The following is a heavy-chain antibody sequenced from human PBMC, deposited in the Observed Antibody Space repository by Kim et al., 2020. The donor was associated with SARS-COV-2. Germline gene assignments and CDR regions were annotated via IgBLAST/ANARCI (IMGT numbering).Heavy chain of an antibody. Sequence: ASVKVSCKASGYTFTSYYMHWVRQAPGQGLEWMGIINPSGGSTSYAQKFQGRVTMTRDTSTSTVYMELSSLRSEDTAVYYCAREGVPGIAAAGTYWYFDLWGRGTLVTVSS. D-gene: IGHD6-13*01. CDR3: AREGVPGIAAAGTYWYFDL. J-gene: IGHJ2*01. CDR2: INPSGGST. V-gene: IGHV1-46*01. CDR1: GYTFTSYY.